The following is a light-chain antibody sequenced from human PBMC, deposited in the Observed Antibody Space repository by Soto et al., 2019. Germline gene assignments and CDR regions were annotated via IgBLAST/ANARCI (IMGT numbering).Light chain of an antibody. CDR2: DAS. CDR1: QSVSSN. Sequence: EIVMTQSPATLSVSPGESATLSFRASQSVSSNLAWHQQKPGQAPRILMYDASTRATGISARFSGSGPGTEFTLTISSLQSEDFAVYYCQQYHNWPITFGQGTRLEIK. V-gene: IGKV3-15*01. J-gene: IGKJ5*01. CDR3: QQYHNWPIT.